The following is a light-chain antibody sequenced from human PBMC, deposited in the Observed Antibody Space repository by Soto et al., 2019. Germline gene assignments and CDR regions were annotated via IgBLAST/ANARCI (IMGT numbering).Light chain of an antibody. CDR3: QHSYSAPYT. V-gene: IGKV1-39*01. Sequence: DIQMTQYPSSLSASVGDRVTLTCRASQPISDRLNWYQQKPGKAPRLLIYTSVTLQSGVPSRFSGSGSGTDFTLTISSLQPEDFATFFCQHSYSAPYTFGQGTNLEIK. CDR2: TSV. CDR1: QPISDR. J-gene: IGKJ2*01.